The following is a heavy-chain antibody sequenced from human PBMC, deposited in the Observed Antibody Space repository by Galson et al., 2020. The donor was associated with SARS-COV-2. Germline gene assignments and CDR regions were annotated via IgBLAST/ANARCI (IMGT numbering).Heavy chain of an antibody. CDR3: ARDLGLLGGGAFDI. Sequence: SETLSLTCTVSGGSISSSSYYWGWIRQPPGKGLEWIGSIYYSGSTYYNPSLKSRVTISVDTSKNQFSLKLSSVTAADTAVYYCARDLGLLGGGAFDIWGQGTMVTVSS. J-gene: IGHJ3*02. CDR2: IYYSGST. CDR1: GGSISSSSYY. D-gene: IGHD3-16*01. V-gene: IGHV4-39*07.